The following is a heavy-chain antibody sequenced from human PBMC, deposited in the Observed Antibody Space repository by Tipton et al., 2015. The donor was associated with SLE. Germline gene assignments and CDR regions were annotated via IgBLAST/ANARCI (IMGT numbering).Heavy chain of an antibody. V-gene: IGHV4-39*07. CDR2: IYYSGST. CDR3: ARARGLYSSSSYGDY. D-gene: IGHD6-6*01. Sequence: TLSLTCTVSGGSISSSSYYRGWIRQPPGKGLEWIGSIYYSGSTYYNPSLKSRVTISVDTSKNQFSLKLSSVTAADTAVYYCARARGLYSSSSYGDYWGQGTLVTVSS. J-gene: IGHJ4*02. CDR1: GGSISSSSYY.